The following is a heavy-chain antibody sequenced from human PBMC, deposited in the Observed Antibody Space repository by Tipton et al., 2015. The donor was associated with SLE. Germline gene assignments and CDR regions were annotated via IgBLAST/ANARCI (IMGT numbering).Heavy chain of an antibody. V-gene: IGHV1-18*01. CDR1: GYTFTTYD. J-gene: IGHJ3*02. CDR2: ISTYNGNT. Sequence: QLVQSGAEVKKPGASVKVSCKASGYTFTTYDISWVRQAPGQGLEWMGWISTYNGNTNYAQKFKGRVTMTTDTSTSTADMELRSLRSDDTAVYYCERGPQWEPPAFHIWSQGTMVTVSS. D-gene: IGHD1-26*01. CDR3: ERGPQWEPPAFHI.